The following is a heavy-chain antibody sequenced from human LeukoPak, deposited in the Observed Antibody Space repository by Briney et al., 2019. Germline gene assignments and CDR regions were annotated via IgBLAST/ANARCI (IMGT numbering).Heavy chain of an antibody. V-gene: IGHV3-21*01. D-gene: IGHD6-19*01. CDR2: ISSSSSYI. J-gene: IGHJ4*02. CDR3: ARERGQWLAQFDY. Sequence: GGSLRLSCAASGFTLSSYSMNWVRQAPGKGLEWVSSISSSSSYIYYADSVKGRFTISRDNAKNSLYLQMNSLRAEDTAVYYCARERGQWLAQFDYWGQGTLVTVSS. CDR1: GFTLSSYS.